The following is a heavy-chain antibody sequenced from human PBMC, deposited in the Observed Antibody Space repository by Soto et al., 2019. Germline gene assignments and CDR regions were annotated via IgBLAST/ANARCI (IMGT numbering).Heavy chain of an antibody. J-gene: IGHJ4*02. V-gene: IGHV3-74*01. CDR1: GFTFSPFW. CDR3: ARGSNHFDY. D-gene: IGHD4-4*01. CDR2: INSDGNST. Sequence: EVQLVESGGGLVQPGGSLRLSCAASGFTFSPFWMHWVRQVPGMGPVWVSRINSDGNSTSYADSVKGRFTISRDNAKNTLYLQMNSLRAEDTAVYYCARGSNHFDYWGQGTLVTVSS.